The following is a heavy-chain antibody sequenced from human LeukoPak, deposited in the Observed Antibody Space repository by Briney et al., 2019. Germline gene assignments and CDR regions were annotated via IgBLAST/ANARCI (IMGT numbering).Heavy chain of an antibody. Sequence: GGSLRLSCAASGFTVSSNYMNWVRQAPGKGLEWVSVLYSAGNTFYADSVKGRFTISRDNSKNTLYLQMNSLRPEDTAVYYCARAREYLAIDNWGQGALVTVSS. V-gene: IGHV3-66*02. CDR2: LYSAGNT. CDR1: GFTVSSNY. CDR3: ARAREYLAIDN. D-gene: IGHD2/OR15-2a*01. J-gene: IGHJ4*02.